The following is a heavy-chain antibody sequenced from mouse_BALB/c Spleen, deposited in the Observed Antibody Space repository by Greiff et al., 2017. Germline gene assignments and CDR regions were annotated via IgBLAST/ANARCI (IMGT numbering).Heavy chain of an antibody. V-gene: IGHV5-4*02. CDR2: ISDGGSYT. Sequence: EVQGVESGGGLVKPGGSLKLSCAASGFTFSDYYMYWVRQTPEKRLEWVATISDGGSYTYYPDSVKGRFTISRDNAKNNLYLQMSSLKSEDTAMYYCASGDDGNNWYFDVWGAGTTVTVSS. CDR1: GFTFSDYY. CDR3: ASGDDGNNWYFDV. D-gene: IGHD2-1*01. J-gene: IGHJ1*01.